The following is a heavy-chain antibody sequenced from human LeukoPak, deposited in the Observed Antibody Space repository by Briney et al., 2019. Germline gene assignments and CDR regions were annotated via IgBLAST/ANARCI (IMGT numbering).Heavy chain of an antibody. V-gene: IGHV3-15*01. D-gene: IGHD2-15*01. CDR2: IKSKTDGGTT. J-gene: IGHJ6*02. Sequence: GGSLRLSCAASGFTFSNAWMSWVRQAPGKGLEWVGRIKSKTDGGTTDYAAPVKGRFTISRDDSKNTLYLQMNSLKTEDTAMYYCTTVGYCSGGSCYWDYYYGMDVWGQGTTVTVSS. CDR3: TTVGYCSGGSCYWDYYYGMDV. CDR1: GFTFSNAW.